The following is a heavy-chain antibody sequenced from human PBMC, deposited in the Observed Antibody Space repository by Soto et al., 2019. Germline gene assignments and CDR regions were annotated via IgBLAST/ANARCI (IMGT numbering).Heavy chain of an antibody. CDR2: INAGNGNT. J-gene: IGHJ4*02. CDR1: GYTFTSYA. D-gene: IGHD3-22*01. CDR3: ARDRDSSGYYSGTFDY. V-gene: IGHV1-3*01. Sequence: GASVKVSCKASGYTFTSYAMHWLRQSPGQRLEWMGWINAGNGNTKYSQKFQGRVTITRDTSASTAYMELSSLRSEDTAVYYCARDRDSSGYYSGTFDYWGQGTLVTVSS.